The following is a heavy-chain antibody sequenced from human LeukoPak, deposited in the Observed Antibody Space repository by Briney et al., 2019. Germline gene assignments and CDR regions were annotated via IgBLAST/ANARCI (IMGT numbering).Heavy chain of an antibody. V-gene: IGHV4-61*01. D-gene: IGHD3-10*01. CDR1: GGSFSSGSYY. Sequence: SETLSLTCTVSGGSFSSGSYYWSWIRQPPGKGLEWIVYIYDSGSTNDNPSLKSRVTISVDTSKNQFSLKLRSVTAADTAVYYWARHRRGDPFDYWGQGTLVTASS. CDR3: ARHRRGDPFDY. J-gene: IGHJ4*02. CDR2: IYDSGST.